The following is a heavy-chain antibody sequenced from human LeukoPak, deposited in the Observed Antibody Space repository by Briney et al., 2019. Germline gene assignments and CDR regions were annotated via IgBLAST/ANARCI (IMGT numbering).Heavy chain of an antibody. Sequence: GGSLRLSCAASGFTFSSYSMNWVRQAPGKGLEWVSSISSSSSYIYYADSVKGRFTISRDNAKNSLYLQMNSLRAEDTAVCYCARDLTAETYYYDSSGYHDAFDIWGQGTMVTVSS. CDR1: GFTFSSYS. J-gene: IGHJ3*02. CDR3: ARDLTAETYYYDSSGYHDAFDI. D-gene: IGHD3-22*01. V-gene: IGHV3-21*01. CDR2: ISSSSSYI.